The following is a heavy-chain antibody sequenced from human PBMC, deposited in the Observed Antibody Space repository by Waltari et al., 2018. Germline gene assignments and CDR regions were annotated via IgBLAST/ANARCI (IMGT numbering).Heavy chain of an antibody. D-gene: IGHD3-9*01. J-gene: IGHJ6*02. V-gene: IGHV1-8*02. CDR3: ARGYLTGYYNYYYYGMDV. CDR1: GGTFSSYA. CDR2: MNPNSGNT. Sequence: QVQLVQSGAEVKKPGSSVKVSCKASGGTFSSYAISWVRQAPGQGLEWMGWMNPNSGNTGYAQKFQGRVTMTRNTSISTAYMELSSLRSEDTAVYYCARGYLTGYYNYYYYGMDVWGQGTTVTVSS.